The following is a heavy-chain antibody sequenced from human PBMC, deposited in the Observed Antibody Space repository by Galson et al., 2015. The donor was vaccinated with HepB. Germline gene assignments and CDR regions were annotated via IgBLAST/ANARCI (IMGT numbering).Heavy chain of an antibody. D-gene: IGHD3-22*01. J-gene: IGHJ3*02. V-gene: IGHV1-69*02. CDR2: IIPILGIA. Sequence: SVKVSCMASGGTLSSYTISWVRQAPGQGLEWMGRIIPILGIANYAQKFQGRATITADKSTSTAYMELSSLRSEDTAVYYCASVGYYYDSSGYYGNDAFDIWGQGTMVTVSS. CDR1: GGTLSSYT. CDR3: ASVGYYYDSSGYYGNDAFDI.